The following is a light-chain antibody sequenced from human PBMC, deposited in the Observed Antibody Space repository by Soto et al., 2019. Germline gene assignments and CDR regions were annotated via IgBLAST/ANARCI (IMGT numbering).Light chain of an antibody. CDR3: GTWDSSLSAVL. CDR2: ENN. CDR1: SSNIGSNY. V-gene: IGLV1-51*02. J-gene: IGLJ7*01. Sequence: QSVLTQPPSVSAAPGQKVTISCSGSSSNIGSNYVSWYQQLPGTAPKLLIFENNKRPSGIPDRFSGSKSGTSATLGITGLQTGDEADYFCGTWDSSLSAVLFGGGTQLTVL.